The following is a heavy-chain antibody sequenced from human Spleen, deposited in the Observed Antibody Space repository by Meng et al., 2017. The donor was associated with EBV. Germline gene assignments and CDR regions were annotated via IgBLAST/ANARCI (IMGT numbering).Heavy chain of an antibody. V-gene: IGHV4-34*01. CDR3: ARVRLAAGTYYFDY. J-gene: IGHJ4*02. CDR2: INHSGTT. CDR1: GVSFSDFD. D-gene: IGHD6-13*01. Sequence: QVRLPEWVAGLLKPSEPLSLTCAVYGVSFSDFDWSWIRQPPGKGLEWIGEINHSGTTNYNPSLKSRLTISVDTSKNQFSLKMNSVTAADTAVYYCARVRLAAGTYYFDYWGQGTLVTVSS.